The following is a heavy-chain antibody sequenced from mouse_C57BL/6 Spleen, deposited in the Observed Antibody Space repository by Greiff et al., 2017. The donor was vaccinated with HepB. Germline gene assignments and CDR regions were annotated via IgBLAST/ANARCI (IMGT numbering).Heavy chain of an antibody. J-gene: IGHJ3*01. V-gene: IGHV1-85*01. CDR3: ARREYYGSSPAWFAY. CDR1: GYTFTSYD. CDR2: IYPRDGST. D-gene: IGHD1-1*01. Sequence: QVQLQQSGPELVKPGASVKLSCKASGYTFTSYDINWVKQRPGQGLEWIGWIYPRDGSTKYNEKFKGKATLTVDTSSSTAYMELHSLTSEDSAVYFCARREYYGSSPAWFAYWGQGTLVTVSA.